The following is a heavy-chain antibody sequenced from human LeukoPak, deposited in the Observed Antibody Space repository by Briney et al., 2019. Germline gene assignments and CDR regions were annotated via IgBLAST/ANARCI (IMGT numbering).Heavy chain of an antibody. CDR1: GFTFSSYW. V-gene: IGHV3-7*01. J-gene: IGHJ4*02. CDR3: AKDPGDYGSGID. Sequence: PGGSLRLSCAASGFTFSSYWMSWVRQAPGKGLEWVANIKQDGSEKYYVDSVKGRFTISRDNSKNTLYLQMNSLRAEDTAVYYCAKDPGDYGSGIDWGQGTLVTVSS. D-gene: IGHD3-10*01. CDR2: IKQDGSEK.